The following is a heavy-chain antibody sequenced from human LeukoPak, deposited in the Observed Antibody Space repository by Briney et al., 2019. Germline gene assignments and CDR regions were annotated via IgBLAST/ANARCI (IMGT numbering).Heavy chain of an antibody. D-gene: IGHD3-10*01. CDR2: ISAYNGNT. V-gene: IGHV1-18*01. J-gene: IGHJ4*02. Sequence: ASVKVSCKASGYTFTSYGISWVRQAPGQGLEWMGWISAYNGNTNYAQKFQGRVTITADESTSTAYMELSSLRSEDTAVYYCARAPYYYGSGSHIGYFDYWGQGTLVTVSS. CDR3: ARAPYYYGSGSHIGYFDY. CDR1: GYTFTSYG.